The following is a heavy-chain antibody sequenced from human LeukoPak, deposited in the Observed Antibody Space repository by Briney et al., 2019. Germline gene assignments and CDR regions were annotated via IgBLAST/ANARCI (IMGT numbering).Heavy chain of an antibody. D-gene: IGHD3-3*01. Sequence: GGSLRLSCAASGFTFSSYAMSWVRQAPGKGLEWVSAISGSGGSTYYADSVKGRFTISRDNSKNTLYLQMNSLRAEDTAVYYCAKGMNYDFWSGYYSPLDYWGQGTLVTVSS. J-gene: IGHJ4*02. CDR1: GFTFSSYA. V-gene: IGHV3-23*01. CDR3: AKGMNYDFWSGYYSPLDY. CDR2: ISGSGGST.